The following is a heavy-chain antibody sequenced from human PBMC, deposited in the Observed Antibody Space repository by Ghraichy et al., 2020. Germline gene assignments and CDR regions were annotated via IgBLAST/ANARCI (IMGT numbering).Heavy chain of an antibody. CDR1: GFTLRNYD. Sequence: GGSLRLSCAASGFTLRNYDMHWVRQAPGKGLEWVTVISSDGRIKYYADSVKGRFIVSRDNSKNTLYLQIISLRGDDTAVYYCTRVGLQYFDGRSDDWYFAVWGRGTLVTVSS. J-gene: IGHJ2*01. CDR2: ISSDGRIK. V-gene: IGHV3-30*04. CDR3: TRVGLQYFDGRSDDWYFAV. D-gene: IGHD3-9*01.